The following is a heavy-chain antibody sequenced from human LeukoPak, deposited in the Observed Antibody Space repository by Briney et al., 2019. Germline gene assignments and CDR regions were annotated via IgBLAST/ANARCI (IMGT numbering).Heavy chain of an antibody. V-gene: IGHV1-69*04. Sequence: GASVKVSCKVSGGTFSSDAISWVRQAPGQGLEWMGRIIPFLGTVDYAQKFQGRVTISADKSTSTAYMEMSSLRSEDTAAYYCARDTAVAPRTNWFDPWGQGTLVTVSS. CDR2: IIPFLGTV. J-gene: IGHJ5*02. CDR3: ARDTAVAPRTNWFDP. CDR1: GGTFSSDA. D-gene: IGHD6-19*01.